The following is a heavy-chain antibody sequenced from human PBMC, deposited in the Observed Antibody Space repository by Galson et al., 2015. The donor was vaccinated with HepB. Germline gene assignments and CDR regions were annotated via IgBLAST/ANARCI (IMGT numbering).Heavy chain of an antibody. CDR1: GGSISSYY. D-gene: IGHD3-3*01. Sequence: SETLSLTCTVSGGSISSYYWSWIRQPAVKGLEWIGRIYSSGSTTYNPSLKSRVTMSVDTSKNQFSLKLRSVTAADTAVYYCASNQYDFWSCFDPWGQGTLVTVSS. V-gene: IGHV4-4*07. CDR3: ASNQYDFWSCFDP. CDR2: IYSSGST. J-gene: IGHJ5*02.